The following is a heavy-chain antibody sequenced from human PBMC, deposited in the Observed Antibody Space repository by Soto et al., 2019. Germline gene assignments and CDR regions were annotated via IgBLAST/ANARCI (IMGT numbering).Heavy chain of an antibody. Sequence: NPSETLSLTCTVSGGSISSSSYYWGWIRQPPGKGLEWIGSIYYSGSTYYNPSLKSRVTISVDTSKNQFSLKLSSVTAADTAVYYCAIAYCTNGVCYDYYYGMDVWGQGTTVTVSS. CDR1: GGSISSSSYY. D-gene: IGHD2-8*01. CDR3: AIAYCTNGVCYDYYYGMDV. V-gene: IGHV4-39*01. J-gene: IGHJ6*02. CDR2: IYYSGST.